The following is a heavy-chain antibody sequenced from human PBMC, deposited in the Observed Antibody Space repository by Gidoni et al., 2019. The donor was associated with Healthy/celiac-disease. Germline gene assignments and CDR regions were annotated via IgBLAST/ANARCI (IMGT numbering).Heavy chain of an antibody. CDR3: AITPITMIGGDGDAFDI. V-gene: IGHV1-18*01. Sequence: QVQLVQSGDEVKKPGASVKVSCKASGYTFTSFGISWVRQAPGHVLEWMGWISAYNGNTNYAQKLQGRVTMTTDTSTSTAYMELRSLRSDDTAVYYCAITPITMIGGDGDAFDIWGQGTMVTVSS. CDR1: GYTFTSFG. J-gene: IGHJ3*02. D-gene: IGHD3-22*01. CDR2: ISAYNGNT.